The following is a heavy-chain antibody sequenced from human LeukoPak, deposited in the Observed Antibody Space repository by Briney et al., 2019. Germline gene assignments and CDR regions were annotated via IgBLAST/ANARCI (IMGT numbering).Heavy chain of an antibody. CDR3: AIMHGYYDGSGFWVQ. CDR2: ISPSGDRT. J-gene: IGHJ4*02. CDR1: GFTFSSYD. V-gene: IGHV3-23*01. D-gene: IGHD3-22*01. Sequence: PGGSLRLSCAASGFTFSSYDMSWVRQAPGKGLEWVSFISPSGDRTSNADSVEGRFTISRDNTRNTLYLQMNSLRDEDTGVYYCAIMHGYYDGSGFWVQWGQGTLVTVSS.